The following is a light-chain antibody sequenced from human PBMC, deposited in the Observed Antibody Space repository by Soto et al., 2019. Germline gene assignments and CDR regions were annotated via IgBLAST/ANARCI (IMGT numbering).Light chain of an antibody. J-gene: IGKJ4*01. Sequence: DIQMTQSPSSLSASVGDRVTITCQASQDINSYLDWYQQKPGKAPKFLIFDAFNLETGVPSRFSGSGSGTDFSFTISSLQPEDVGTYYCQQYDKLPLTFGGGTKVEVK. V-gene: IGKV1-33*01. CDR2: DAF. CDR3: QQYDKLPLT. CDR1: QDINSY.